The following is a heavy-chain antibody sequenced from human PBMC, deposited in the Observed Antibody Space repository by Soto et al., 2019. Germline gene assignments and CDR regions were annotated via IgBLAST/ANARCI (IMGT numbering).Heavy chain of an antibody. CDR1: GFTFNIYA. CDR2: ISGSGDNT. D-gene: IGHD3-3*01. J-gene: IGHJ4*02. Sequence: PGGSLRLSCAASGFTFNIYAMSWVRQAPGKGLEWVSGISGSGDNTYYPDSVKGRFTISRDNSKNTLYLQMNNLRAEDTAVYYCADGGEWSFNFVYWGQGTRVTVSS. CDR3: ADGGEWSFNFVY. V-gene: IGHV3-23*01.